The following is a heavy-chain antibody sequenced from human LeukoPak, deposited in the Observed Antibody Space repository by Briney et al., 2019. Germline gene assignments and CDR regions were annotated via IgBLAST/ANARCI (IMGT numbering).Heavy chain of an antibody. J-gene: IGHJ4*02. CDR1: GFTFSSYA. D-gene: IGHD3-10*01. CDR2: ISGSGGST. V-gene: IGHV3-23*01. CDR3: AVRAYYSGSGSYYNPFDY. Sequence: QAGGSLRLSCAASGFTFSSYAMSWVRQAPGKGLEWVSAISGSGGSTYYADSVKGRFTISRDNSENTLFLQMNSLRAEDTAVYYCAVRAYYSGSGSYYNPFDYWGQGTLVTVSS.